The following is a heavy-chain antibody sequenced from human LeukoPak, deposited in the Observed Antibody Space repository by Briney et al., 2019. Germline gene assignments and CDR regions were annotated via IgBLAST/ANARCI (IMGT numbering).Heavy chain of an antibody. D-gene: IGHD3-10*01. V-gene: IGHV4-34*01. Sequence: SETLSLTCAVYGGSFSGYYWSWIRQPPGKGLEWIGEINHSGSTNYNPSLKSRVTISVDTSKNQFSLKLSSVTAADTAVYYCARGRSRYYHGSASGAYGMDVWGQGTTVTVSS. CDR1: GGSFSGYY. CDR2: INHSGST. J-gene: IGHJ6*02. CDR3: ARGRSRYYHGSASGAYGMDV.